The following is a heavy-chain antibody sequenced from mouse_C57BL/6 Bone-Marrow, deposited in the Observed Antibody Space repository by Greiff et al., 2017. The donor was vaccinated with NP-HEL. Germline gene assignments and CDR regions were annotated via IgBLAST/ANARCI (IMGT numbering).Heavy chain of an antibody. CDR2: ISSGSSTI. Sequence: VQLKESGGGLVKPGGSLKLSCAASGFTFSDYGMHWVRQAPEKGLEWVAYISSGSSTIYYADTVKGRFTISRDNAKNTLFLQMTSLRSEDTAMYYCASLTTVTPHWYFDVWGTGTSVTVSS. CDR3: ASLTTVTPHWYFDV. V-gene: IGHV5-17*01. D-gene: IGHD1-1*01. J-gene: IGHJ1*03. CDR1: GFTFSDYG.